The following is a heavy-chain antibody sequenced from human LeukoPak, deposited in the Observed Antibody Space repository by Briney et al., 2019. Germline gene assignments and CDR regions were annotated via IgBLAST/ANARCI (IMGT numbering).Heavy chain of an antibody. CDR3: ARDRPPVGAFDY. Sequence: SETLSLTCTVSGGSISSGDYYWSWIRQPPGKGLEWIGYIYCSGSTYYNPSLKSRVTISVDTSKNQFSLKLSSVTAADTAVYYCARDRPPVGAFDYWGQGTLVTVSS. V-gene: IGHV4-30-4*08. J-gene: IGHJ4*02. CDR1: GGSISSGDYY. D-gene: IGHD1-26*01. CDR2: IYCSGST.